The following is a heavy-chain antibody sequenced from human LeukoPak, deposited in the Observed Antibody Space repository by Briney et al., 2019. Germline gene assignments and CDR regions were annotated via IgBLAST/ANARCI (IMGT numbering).Heavy chain of an antibody. V-gene: IGHV4-59*08. J-gene: IGHJ4*02. D-gene: IGHD1-26*01. CDR3: ARRDGRELPDDY. Sequence: SETLSLTCTVSGGSISYYYWSWIRQPPGKGLEWIEYIYYSGSTNYNPSLKSRVTISVDTSKNQFSLKLSSVTAADTAVYYCARRDGRELPDDYWGQGSLVTVSS. CDR1: GGSISYYY. CDR2: IYYSGST.